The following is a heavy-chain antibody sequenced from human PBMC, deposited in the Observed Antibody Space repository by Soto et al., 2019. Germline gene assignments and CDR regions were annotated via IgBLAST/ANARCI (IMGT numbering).Heavy chain of an antibody. CDR2: ISAYNGNT. Sequence: XSVKVSCKASGYTFTSYGISWVRQAPGQGLEWMGWISAYNGNTNYAQKLQGRVTMTTDTSTSTAYMELRSLRSDDTAVYYCVLERWEMGGWFDHWGQGTLVTVSS. CDR3: VLERWEMGGWFDH. CDR1: GYTFTSYG. J-gene: IGHJ5*02. V-gene: IGHV1-18*04. D-gene: IGHD1-26*01.